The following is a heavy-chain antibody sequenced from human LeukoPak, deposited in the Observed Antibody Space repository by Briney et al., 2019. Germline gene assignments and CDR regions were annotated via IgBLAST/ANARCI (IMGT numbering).Heavy chain of an antibody. J-gene: IGHJ4*02. CDR1: GGSILTTNW. CDR3: ARESGAFSPFGF. V-gene: IGHV4-4*02. Sequence: SETLSLTCAVPGGSILTTNWWSWVRQPPGKGLEWIGEVHLSGTSNYNPSLKSRVSMSIDKSKNQLSLKLAPVTAADTAMYYCARESGAFSPFGFWGQGTLVTVSS. D-gene: IGHD1-26*01. CDR2: VHLSGTS.